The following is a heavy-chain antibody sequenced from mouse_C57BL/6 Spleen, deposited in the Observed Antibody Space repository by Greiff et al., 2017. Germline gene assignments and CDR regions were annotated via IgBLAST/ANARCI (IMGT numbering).Heavy chain of an antibody. J-gene: IGHJ3*01. V-gene: IGHV3-6*01. CDR3: ARDDYDGFAY. CDR2: ISYDGSN. D-gene: IGHD2-4*01. Sequence: ESGPGLVKPSQSLSLTCSVTGYSITSGYYWNWIRQFPGNKLEWMGYISYDGSNNYNPTLKNRIPITRDTSKNQFFLKLNSVTTEDTATYYCARDDYDGFAYWGQGTLVTVSA. CDR1: GYSITSGYY.